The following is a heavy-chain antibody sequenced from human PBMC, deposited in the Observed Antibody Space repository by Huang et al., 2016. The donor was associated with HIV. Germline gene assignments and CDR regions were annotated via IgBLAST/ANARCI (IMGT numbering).Heavy chain of an antibody. CDR1: GYKFHIYE. D-gene: IGHD3-16*01. Sequence: QIHLVQSGPEVKQPGASVKVSCKASGYKFHIYEITWVRQAPGQGLEWMGWISGDNVSTRFAQKFQDRITMTTDVSTSTAYLELRSLRLDDTAVYYCARTKGEFDFWGQGALVTVSS. CDR2: ISGDNVST. J-gene: IGHJ4*02. V-gene: IGHV1-18*04. CDR3: ARTKGEFDF.